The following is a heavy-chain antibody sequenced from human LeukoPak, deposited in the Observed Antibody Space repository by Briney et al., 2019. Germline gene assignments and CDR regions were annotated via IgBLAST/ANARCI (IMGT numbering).Heavy chain of an antibody. D-gene: IGHD2-2*01. J-gene: IGHJ5*02. CDR3: ARVASRPTSWFDP. CDR1: GYTFTGYY. CDR2: ISPISGGT. V-gene: IGHV1-2*02. Sequence: ASVKVFCKASGYTFTGYYMHWVRQAPGQGLEWMGWISPISGGTNYAQKFQGRVTMTRDTSISTAYMELSRLRSDDTAVYYCARVASRPTSWFDPWGQGTLVTVSS.